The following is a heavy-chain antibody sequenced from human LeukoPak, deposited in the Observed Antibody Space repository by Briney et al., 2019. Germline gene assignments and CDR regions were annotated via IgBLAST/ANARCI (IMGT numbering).Heavy chain of an antibody. CDR3: AKAFSGTLEFDY. D-gene: IGHD1-26*01. CDR1: GFTFSSYA. J-gene: IGHJ4*02. V-gene: IGHV3-23*01. CDR2: ISGSGGST. Sequence: GGSLRLSCAASGFTFSSYAMSWVRQAPGKGLEWVSAISGSGGSTYYADSGKGRFTISRDNSKNTLYLQVNSLRAEDTAVYYCAKAFSGTLEFDYWGQGTLVTVSS.